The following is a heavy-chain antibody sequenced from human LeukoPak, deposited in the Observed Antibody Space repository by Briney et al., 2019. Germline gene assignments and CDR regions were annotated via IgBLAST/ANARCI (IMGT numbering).Heavy chain of an antibody. Sequence: GGSLRLSCAASGFTFSSYGMHWVRQAPGKGLEWVAVISYDGSNKYYADSVKGRFTISRDNSKNTLYLQMNSLRAEGTAVYYCRRGTGRLAQEVYYGMDVWGQGTTVTVSS. CDR1: GFTFSSYG. J-gene: IGHJ6*02. V-gene: IGHV3-30*03. CDR3: RRGTGRLAQEVYYGMDV. D-gene: IGHD1-14*01. CDR2: ISYDGSNK.